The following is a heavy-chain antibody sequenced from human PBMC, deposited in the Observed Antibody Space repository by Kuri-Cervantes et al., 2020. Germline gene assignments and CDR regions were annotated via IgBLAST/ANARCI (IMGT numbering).Heavy chain of an antibody. Sequence: SETLSLTCAVSGGSISSSNWWSWVRQPPGKGLEWIGEIYHSGSTNYNPSLKSRVTISVDKSKNQFSLKLSSVTAADTAVYYCASGYCSGGSCMKPRANWYFDLWGRGTLVTVSS. J-gene: IGHJ2*01. CDR1: GGSISSSNW. V-gene: IGHV4-4*02. CDR2: IYHSGST. CDR3: ASGYCSGGSCMKPRANWYFDL. D-gene: IGHD2-15*01.